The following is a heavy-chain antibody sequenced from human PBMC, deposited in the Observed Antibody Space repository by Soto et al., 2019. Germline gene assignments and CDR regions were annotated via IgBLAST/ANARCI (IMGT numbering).Heavy chain of an antibody. D-gene: IGHD4-17*01. CDR3: ARHGFYGDYSSNYFDP. Sequence: GDSLKISCKGSGYSFTNYWIALVRQMPGKGLEYMGIIYPSDSTTRYSPSFQGQVTISADKSISTAYLQWNSLKASDTAMYYCARHGFYGDYSSNYFDPWGQGTLVTV. V-gene: IGHV5-51*01. CDR2: IYPSDSTT. CDR1: GYSFTNYW. J-gene: IGHJ5*02.